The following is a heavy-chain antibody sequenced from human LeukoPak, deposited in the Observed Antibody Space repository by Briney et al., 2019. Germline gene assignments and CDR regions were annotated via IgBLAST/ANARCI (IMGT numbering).Heavy chain of an antibody. D-gene: IGHD3-10*01. J-gene: IGHJ5*02. CDR1: GGSISSGDYY. Sequence: SQTLSLTCTVSGGSISSGDYYWSWIRQPPGKGLEWIGYIYHSGSTYYNPSLKSRVTISVDTSKNQFSLKLSSVTAADTAVYYCARGAIRWFGELLRWFDPWGQGTLVTVSS. V-gene: IGHV4-30-4*01. CDR2: IYHSGST. CDR3: ARGAIRWFGELLRWFDP.